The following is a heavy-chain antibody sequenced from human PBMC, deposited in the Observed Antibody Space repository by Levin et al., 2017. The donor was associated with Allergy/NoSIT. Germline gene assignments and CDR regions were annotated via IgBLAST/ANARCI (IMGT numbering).Heavy chain of an antibody. CDR2: INWNVGST. D-gene: IGHD2/OR15-2a*01. Sequence: GGSLRLSCAASGFTFDDYGMSWVRQAPGKGLEWVSGINWNVGSTGYAASVKGRLTISRDNAKNSLYLQMNSLRSEDTALYHCARHRFTMNIHDGFDIWGQGTMVIVSS. CDR3: ARHRFTMNIHDGFDI. J-gene: IGHJ3*02. CDR1: GFTFDDYG. V-gene: IGHV3-20*01.